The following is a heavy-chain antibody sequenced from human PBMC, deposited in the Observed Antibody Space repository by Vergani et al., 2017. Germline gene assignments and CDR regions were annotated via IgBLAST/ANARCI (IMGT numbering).Heavy chain of an antibody. D-gene: IGHD3-16*02. Sequence: QVQLQESGPGLVQPSQTLTRTCTVSGGSISSGDYYWSWIRQPPGKGLEWIGYIYYNGNTYYNPSLKSRVTISVDTSKNQFSLKLSSVTAADTAVYYCARXRLGDLSLRTFDYWGQGTLVTVSS. J-gene: IGHJ4*02. CDR3: ARXRLGDLSLRTFDY. V-gene: IGHV4-30-4*08. CDR2: IYYNGNT. CDR1: GGSISSGDYY.